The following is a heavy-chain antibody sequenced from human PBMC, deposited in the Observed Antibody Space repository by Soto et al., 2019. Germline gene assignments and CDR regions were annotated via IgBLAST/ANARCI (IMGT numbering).Heavy chain of an antibody. V-gene: IGHV2-5*02. J-gene: IGHJ4*02. CDR3: ARAPLWSPFDY. CDR1: GFSLSTSGVG. CDR2: IYWDDDK. D-gene: IGHD3-16*01. Sequence: QITLKESGPTLVKPTQTLTLTCTFSGFSLSTSGVGVGWIRQPPGKALEWLALIYWDDDKRYSPSLKSRLTXTXXTSKNQVVLTMTNMDPVDTATYYCARAPLWSPFDYWGQGTLVTVSS.